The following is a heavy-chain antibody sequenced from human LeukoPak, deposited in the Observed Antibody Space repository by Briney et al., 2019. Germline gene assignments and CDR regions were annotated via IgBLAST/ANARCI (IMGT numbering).Heavy chain of an antibody. CDR1: GFTFGSYS. D-gene: IGHD3-3*01. CDR2: IWYHGNDV. V-gene: IGHV3-33*01. CDR3: ARDFWNEPSKYFDY. Sequence: GMSLRLSCSASGFTFGSYSMHWVRQAPGKGLEWVALIWYHGNDVDYADSVKGRFTISRDNSKNTLYLQMNSVRAEDTAVYFCARDFWNEPSKYFDYWGQGTLVTVSS. J-gene: IGHJ4*02.